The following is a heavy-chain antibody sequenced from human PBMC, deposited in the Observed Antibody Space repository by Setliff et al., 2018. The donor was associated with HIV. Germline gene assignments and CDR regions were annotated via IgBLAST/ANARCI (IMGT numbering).Heavy chain of an antibody. CDR2: INPSDSST. Sequence: ASVKVSCKASGYTFTSYYMHWVRQAPGQGLEWMGIINPSDSSTSYAQKFQGRATMTRDTSTRTVYMEVSSLRSEETAVYYCARSTQSEIDYWGQGTLVTVSS. CDR3: ARSTQSEIDY. CDR1: GYTFTSYY. J-gene: IGHJ4*02. V-gene: IGHV1-46*01.